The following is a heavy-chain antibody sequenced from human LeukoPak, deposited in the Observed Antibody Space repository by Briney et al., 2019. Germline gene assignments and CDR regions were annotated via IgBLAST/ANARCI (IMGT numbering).Heavy chain of an antibody. CDR1: GGSFSGYY. Sequence: TSETLSLTCAVYGGSFSGYYWSWIRQFPGKGLEWIGEVNPSGSTNYNPSLKSRVTISLDTSNNQFSLNLTSMTAADTAVYYCPRRTTRVYYMDVWGTGITVTVSS. V-gene: IGHV4-34*01. CDR3: PRRTTRVYYMDV. J-gene: IGHJ6*03. D-gene: IGHD1-1*01. CDR2: VNPSGST.